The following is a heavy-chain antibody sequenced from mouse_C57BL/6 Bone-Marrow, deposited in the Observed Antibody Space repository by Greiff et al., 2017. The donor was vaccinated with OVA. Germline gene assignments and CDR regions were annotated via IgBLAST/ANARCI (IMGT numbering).Heavy chain of an antibody. D-gene: IGHD1-1*01. Sequence: VQLKESGAELVRPGASVKLSCTASGFNIKDDYMHWVKQRPEQGLEWIGWIDPENGDPEYASKFQGKATITADTSSNTAYLQLSSLTSEDTAVYYCTTYAHYYGSPFDYWGQGTTLTVSS. V-gene: IGHV14-4*01. CDR1: GFNIKDDY. J-gene: IGHJ2*01. CDR2: IDPENGDP. CDR3: TTYAHYYGSPFDY.